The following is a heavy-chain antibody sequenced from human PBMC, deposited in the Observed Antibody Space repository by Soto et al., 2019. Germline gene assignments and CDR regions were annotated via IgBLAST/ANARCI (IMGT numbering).Heavy chain of an antibody. D-gene: IGHD5-18*01. J-gene: IGHJ6*02. CDR1: GFTFSSYG. Sequence: GGSLRLSCAASGFTFSSYGMHWVRQAPGKGLEWVAVISYDGSNKYYADSVKGRFTISRDNSKNTLYLQMNSLRAEDTAVYYCAKEMELWVRNYYYYGMDVWGQGTTVTVSS. V-gene: IGHV3-30*18. CDR2: ISYDGSNK. CDR3: AKEMELWVRNYYYYGMDV.